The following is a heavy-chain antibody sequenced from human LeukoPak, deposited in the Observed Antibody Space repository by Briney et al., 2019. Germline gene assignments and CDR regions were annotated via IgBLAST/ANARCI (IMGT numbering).Heavy chain of an antibody. V-gene: IGHV1-3*01. CDR1: GYTLTSYA. J-gene: IGHJ1*01. Sequence: ASVKVSCKASGYTLTSYAMHWVRQAPGQRLEWMGWINAGNGNTKYSQKFQGRVTITRDTSASTAYMELSSLRSEDTAVYYCARDQCGGDCYGYFQHWGQGTLVTASS. CDR2: INAGNGNT. CDR3: ARDQCGGDCYGYFQH. D-gene: IGHD2-21*02.